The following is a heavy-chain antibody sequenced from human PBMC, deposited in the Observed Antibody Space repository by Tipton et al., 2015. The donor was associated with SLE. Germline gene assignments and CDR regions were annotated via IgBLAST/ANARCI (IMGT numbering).Heavy chain of an antibody. CDR3: ARASGGYSSGYYYFDY. V-gene: IGHV4-38-2*01. CDR2: IYHSGTT. J-gene: IGHJ4*02. Sequence: GLVKPSETLSLTCGVSGYSIRSDHYWDWIRQPPGKGLEWIGNIYHSGTTYYSPSLRSPVTISVDTSRNEISLTLFSVTATDTALYYCARASGGYSSGYYYFDYWGRGTLVTVSS. CDR1: GYSIRSDHY. D-gene: IGHD6-19*01.